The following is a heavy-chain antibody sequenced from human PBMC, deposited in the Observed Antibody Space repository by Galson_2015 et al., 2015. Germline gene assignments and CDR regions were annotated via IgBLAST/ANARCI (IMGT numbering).Heavy chain of an antibody. CDR3: ARSTYYYDSSRFRYFDY. CDR2: FSSSGSTI. V-gene: IGHV3-48*03. CDR1: GFTFSSYE. J-gene: IGHJ4*02. Sequence: SLRLSCAASGFTFSSYEMNWVRQAPGKGLEWVSYFSSSGSTIYYADSVKGRFTISRDNAKNSLYLQMNSLRAEDTAVYYCARSTYYYDSSRFRYFDYWGQGTLVTVSS. D-gene: IGHD3-22*01.